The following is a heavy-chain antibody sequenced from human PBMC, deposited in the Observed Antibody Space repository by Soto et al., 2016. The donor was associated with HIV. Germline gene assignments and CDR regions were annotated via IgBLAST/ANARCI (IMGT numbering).Heavy chain of an antibody. CDR2: INKDGSST. J-gene: IGHJ4*02. Sequence: EVQLVESGGALVQRGGSLRLSCAASGFTFSDYWMHWVRQVPGKGLVWLSHINKDGSSTNYADSVKGRFTISRDNAKNTLYLQMNSLRAADTAVYFCARDYNTRPYFLDYWGRGTLVTVSS. V-gene: IGHV3-74*01. CDR1: GFTFSDYW. D-gene: IGHD1-1*01. CDR3: ARDYNTRPYFLDY.